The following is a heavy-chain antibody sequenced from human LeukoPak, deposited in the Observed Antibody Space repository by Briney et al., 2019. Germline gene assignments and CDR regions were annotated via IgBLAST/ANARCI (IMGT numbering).Heavy chain of an antibody. CDR1: GFTFDDYA. V-gene: IGHV3-9*03. D-gene: IGHD3-16*01. CDR3: AKSLGYSGGYYFDY. CDR2: ISWNSGSI. Sequence: GGSLRLSCAASGFTFDDYAMHWVRQAPGKGLEWVSGISWNSGSIGYADSVKGRFAISRDNAKNSLYLQMNSLRAEDMALYYCAKSLGYSGGYYFDYWGQGTLVTVSS. J-gene: IGHJ4*02.